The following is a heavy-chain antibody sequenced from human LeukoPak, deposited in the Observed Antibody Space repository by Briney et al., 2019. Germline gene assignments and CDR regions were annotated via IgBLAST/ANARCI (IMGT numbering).Heavy chain of an antibody. CDR3: AKDRTYCSSTNCYGTYYFDY. Sequence: GGSLRLSCAASGFTFTNYAMTWVRQAPGKGLEWVSTISGSGGRTYYADSVRGRFTISRDNSKNTLNLQMNSLRAEDTAEYYCAKDRTYCSSTNCYGTYYFDYWGQGTLVTVSS. CDR2: ISGSGGRT. V-gene: IGHV3-23*01. J-gene: IGHJ4*02. CDR1: GFTFTNYA. D-gene: IGHD2-2*01.